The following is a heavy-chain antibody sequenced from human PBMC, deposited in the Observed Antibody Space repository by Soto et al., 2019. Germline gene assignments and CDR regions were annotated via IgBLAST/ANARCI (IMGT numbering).Heavy chain of an antibody. Sequence: PGGSLILSCAASGFAFSTYAVSWVRQAPGKGLEWVSAISGSGHSTYYADSVKGRFTISRDNSKNTLYLQMTTLGAEDTAMYYCTKRGVPAALNWFDPWGQGTLVTVSS. D-gene: IGHD2-2*01. CDR2: ISGSGHST. CDR1: GFAFSTYA. CDR3: TKRGVPAALNWFDP. J-gene: IGHJ5*02. V-gene: IGHV3-23*01.